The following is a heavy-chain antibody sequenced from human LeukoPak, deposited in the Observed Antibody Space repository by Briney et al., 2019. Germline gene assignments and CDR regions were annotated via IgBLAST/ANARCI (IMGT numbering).Heavy chain of an antibody. D-gene: IGHD4-11*01. Sequence: PSETLSLTCTVSGGSISSDYWSWIRQPPGRGLEWIGYIYTDGSTNYNPSLKSRVTISVDTSKNQFALKLSSVTAADTAVYYCAKSYSDYSTYYSYYFNLWGQGALVTVSS. CDR2: IYTDGST. J-gene: IGHJ4*02. V-gene: IGHV4-4*09. CDR3: AKSYSDYSTYYSYYFNL. CDR1: GGSISSDY.